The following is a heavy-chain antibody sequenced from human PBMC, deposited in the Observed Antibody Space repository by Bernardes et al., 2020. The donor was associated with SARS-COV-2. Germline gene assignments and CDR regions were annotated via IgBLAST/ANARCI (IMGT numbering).Heavy chain of an antibody. V-gene: IGHV3-74*01. Sequence: GGSLRLSCTASGFTFSSDWMHWVRQAPGKGLVWVSRINTDGSSTSYADSVKGRFTVSRDNARNTLYLQMNSLRDEDTAVYYCAREWRFYYYFDYWGQGSLVTVSS. CDR3: AREWRFYYYFDY. CDR2: INTDGSST. CDR1: GFTFSSDW. D-gene: IGHD1-26*01. J-gene: IGHJ4*02.